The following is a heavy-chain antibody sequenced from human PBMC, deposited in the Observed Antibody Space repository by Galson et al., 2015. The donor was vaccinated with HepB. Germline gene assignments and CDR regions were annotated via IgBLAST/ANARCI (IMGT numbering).Heavy chain of an antibody. V-gene: IGHV3-21*04. CDR1: GFTFSSYS. CDR2: ISSSSSYI. CDR3: AGAELSRIDSTYGPDY. Sequence: SLRLSCAASGFTFSSYSMNWVRQAPGKGLEWVSSISSSSSYIYYADSVKGRFTISRDNAKNTLYLQMNSLRAEDTAVYFCAGAELSRIDSTYGPDYWGQGTLVTVSS. J-gene: IGHJ4*02. D-gene: IGHD3-10*01.